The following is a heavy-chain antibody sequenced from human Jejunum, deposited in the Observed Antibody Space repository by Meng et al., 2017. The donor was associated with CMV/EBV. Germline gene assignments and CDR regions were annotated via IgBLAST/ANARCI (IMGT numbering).Heavy chain of an antibody. CDR1: GYSFTAYY. CDR3: ARGTQGAYLDI. V-gene: IGHV1-46*01. D-gene: IGHD3-16*01. CDR2: INPSRGST. Sequence: QVQLVQSGADVKRPGASVKVSCKASGYSFTAYYIHWVRQAPGQGLEWMGLINPSRGSTNYPQKFQGRVTMTRDTSTSTVYMEVTSLRFDDTAVYYCARGTQGAYLDIWGQGTLVTVSS. J-gene: IGHJ4*02.